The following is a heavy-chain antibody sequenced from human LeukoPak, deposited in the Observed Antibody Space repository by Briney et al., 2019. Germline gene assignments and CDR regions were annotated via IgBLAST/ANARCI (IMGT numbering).Heavy chain of an antibody. CDR3: AGVGGDAYYYYMDV. Sequence: ASVKVSCKASGYTFTSYGISWVRQAPGQGLEWMGWISAYNGNTNYAQKLQGRVTMTTDTSTSTAYMELRSLRSDDTAVYYCAGVGGDAYYYYMDVWGKGTTVTVSS. J-gene: IGHJ6*03. CDR2: ISAYNGNT. CDR1: GYTFTSYG. D-gene: IGHD6-25*01. V-gene: IGHV1-18*01.